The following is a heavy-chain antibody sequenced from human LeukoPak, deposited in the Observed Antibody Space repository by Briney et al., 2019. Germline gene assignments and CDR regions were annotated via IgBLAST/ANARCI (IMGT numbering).Heavy chain of an antibody. Sequence: KPSETLSLTCTVSGGSISSSSYYWGWIRQPPGKGLEWIGYIYYSGSTNYNPSLKSRVTISVDTSKNQFSLKLSSVTAADTAVYYCARGPSNLGFYWGQGTLVTVSS. CDR1: GGSISSSSYY. D-gene: IGHD4-11*01. V-gene: IGHV4-61*05. J-gene: IGHJ4*02. CDR2: IYYSGST. CDR3: ARGPSNLGFY.